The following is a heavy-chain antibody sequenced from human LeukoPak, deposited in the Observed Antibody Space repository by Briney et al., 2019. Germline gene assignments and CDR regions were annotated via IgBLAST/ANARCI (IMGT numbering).Heavy chain of an antibody. CDR2: VYPADSDT. V-gene: IGHV5-51*01. CDR3: ARLDQGLGIGARDI. D-gene: IGHD7-27*01. J-gene: IGHJ4*02. CDR1: GDIFNSYC. Sequence: GESLKISCKGSGDIFNSYCVGWVRRTPGKGLEGMGIVYPADSDTRYSPSFQGRVTISLDKSINTAYLQWSRLQTSDSAIYYCARLDQGLGIGARDIWGQGTLVSVSS.